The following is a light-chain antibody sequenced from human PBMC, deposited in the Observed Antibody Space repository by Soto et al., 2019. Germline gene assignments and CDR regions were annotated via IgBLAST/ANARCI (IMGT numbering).Light chain of an antibody. CDR1: RTVSANY. CDR2: GVS. Sequence: EIVLTQSPGTLSLSPGERAALSCRASRTVSANYLAWYHQKPGQAPRLLIYGVSSRAAGVPDRFSARGSGTDFTLTISRLEPEDFAVYYCQQSDSSPLLTFGGGSRVEIK. V-gene: IGKV3-20*01. CDR3: QQSDSSPLLT. J-gene: IGKJ4*01.